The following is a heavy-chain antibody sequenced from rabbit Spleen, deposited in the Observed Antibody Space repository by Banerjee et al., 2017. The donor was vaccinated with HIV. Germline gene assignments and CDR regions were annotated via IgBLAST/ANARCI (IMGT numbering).Heavy chain of an antibody. CDR2: IYNGDGST. Sequence: QSLEESGGGLVKPGASLTLTCKASGFSFSSDYMCWVRQAPGKGLEWIACIYNGDGSTYYASWVNGRFSISKTSSTTVTLQMTSLTAADTATYFCARRYENSPIYWDLWGPGTLVTVS. J-gene: IGHJ6*01. V-gene: IGHV1S40*01. D-gene: IGHD1-1*01. CDR1: GFSFSSDY. CDR3: ARRYENSPIYWDL.